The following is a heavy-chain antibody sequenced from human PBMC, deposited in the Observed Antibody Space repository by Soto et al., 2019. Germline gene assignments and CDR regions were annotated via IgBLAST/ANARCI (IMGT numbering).Heavy chain of an antibody. CDR1: VYIFTTYV. V-gene: IGHV1-18*01. J-gene: IGHJ6*02. CDR3: ARMGDVPYYYYGMDV. Sequence: QVQLVQSGAEVKKPGASLRVSCKASVYIFTTYVASWGGKAPGQGLKWLGWINGYNGNTNYEQNFQGRVTMTTDTSTSTAYMELRSLRSDDTAVYYCARMGDVPYYYYGMDVWGQGTTVIVSS. D-gene: IGHD3-16*01. CDR2: INGYNGNT.